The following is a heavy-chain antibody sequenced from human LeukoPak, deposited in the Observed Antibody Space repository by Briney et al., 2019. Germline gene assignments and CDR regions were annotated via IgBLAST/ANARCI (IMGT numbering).Heavy chain of an antibody. Sequence: GGSLRLSCAASGFTFDDYAMHWVRQAPGKGLEWVSGISWNSGSIGYADSVKGRFTISRDNAKNSLYLQMNSLRAEDTALYYCAKGTNGRGIAAADNWFDPWGQGTLVTVSS. D-gene: IGHD6-13*01. CDR2: ISWNSGSI. J-gene: IGHJ5*02. V-gene: IGHV3-9*01. CDR3: AKGTNGRGIAAADNWFDP. CDR1: GFTFDDYA.